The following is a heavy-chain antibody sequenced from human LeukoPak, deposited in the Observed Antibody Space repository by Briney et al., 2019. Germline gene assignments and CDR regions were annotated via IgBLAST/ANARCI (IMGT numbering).Heavy chain of an antibody. Sequence: PGGSLRLSCAASGFTLSSYGRNWVRKAPGKGWGGGALIRYDGSNKYYADSVKGRFTISRDNSKNTLYLQMNSLRAEDTAVYYCAKAGSSWYRGPLPYYWGQGTLVTVSS. CDR2: IRYDGSNK. CDR3: AKAGSSWYRGPLPYY. V-gene: IGHV3-30*02. CDR1: GFTLSSYG. D-gene: IGHD6-13*01. J-gene: IGHJ4*02.